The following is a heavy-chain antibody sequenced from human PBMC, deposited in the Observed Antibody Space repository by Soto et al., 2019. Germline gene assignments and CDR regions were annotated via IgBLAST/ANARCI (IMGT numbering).Heavy chain of an antibody. CDR2: IAYDGSNA. D-gene: IGHD2-15*01. V-gene: IGHV3-30-3*01. CDR1: GFTFRNYA. J-gene: IGHJ6*02. Sequence: QVQLVESGGGVVQPGGSLRLSCAASGFTFRNYAMHWVRQAPGKGLECLAVIAYDGSNAFYRDSVKGRFTISRDNSKNTLYLHMNSLRSEDTGVYYCARGDREDILVVVGVQPGEYGIDIWGQGTTVTVSS. CDR3: ARGDREDILVVVGVQPGEYGIDI.